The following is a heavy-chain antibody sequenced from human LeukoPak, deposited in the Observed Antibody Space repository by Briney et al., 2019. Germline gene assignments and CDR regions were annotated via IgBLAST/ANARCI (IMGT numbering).Heavy chain of an antibody. CDR1: GFTFSTYT. CDR3: ARGSEWELLSCDH. Sequence: GGSLRLSCAASGFTFSTYTMYWVRHPPGKRLEWVSIIGNNGGGIHYADSVKGRFTISRDNARNSLYLQMNSLRAEDTAVYHCARGSEWELLSCDHWGQGTLVTVSS. V-gene: IGHV3-21*01. CDR2: IGNNGGGI. D-gene: IGHD1-26*01. J-gene: IGHJ5*02.